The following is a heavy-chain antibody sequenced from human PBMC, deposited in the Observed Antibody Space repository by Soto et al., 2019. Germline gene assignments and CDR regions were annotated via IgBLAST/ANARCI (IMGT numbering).Heavy chain of an antibody. Sequence: GGSLRLSCAASGFTFSSYSMNWVRQAPGKGLEWVSSISSSSSYIYYADSVKGRFTISRDNAKNSLYLQMNSLRAEDTAVYYCARDRRVEMATIKGGYYYYYGMDVWGQGTTVTVSS. V-gene: IGHV3-21*01. J-gene: IGHJ6*02. CDR3: ARDRRVEMATIKGGYYYYYGMDV. D-gene: IGHD5-12*01. CDR1: GFTFSSYS. CDR2: ISSSSSYI.